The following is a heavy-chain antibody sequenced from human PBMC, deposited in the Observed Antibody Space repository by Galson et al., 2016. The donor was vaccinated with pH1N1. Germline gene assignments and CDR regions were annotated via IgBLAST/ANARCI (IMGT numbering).Heavy chain of an antibody. V-gene: IGHV4-34*01. CDR1: GGSFSGCY. D-gene: IGHD2-15*01. Sequence: LTCAVYGGSFSGCYWSWIRQPPGKGLEWIGDIDHSGSTDYNPSLKSRVTISLDTARSHFSLNLTSVTAADTAIYYCARDLVGSDRYYHYGMDVWGQGTTVTVSS. CDR3: ARDLVGSDRYYHYGMDV. CDR2: IDHSGST. J-gene: IGHJ6*02.